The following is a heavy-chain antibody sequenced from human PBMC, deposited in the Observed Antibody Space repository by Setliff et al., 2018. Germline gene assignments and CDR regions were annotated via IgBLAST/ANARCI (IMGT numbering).Heavy chain of an antibody. CDR3: ARDTHQWDPLYFDS. Sequence: KNMGASVKVSCKASGGTFNSYAISWVRQAPGQGLEWMGIIDPSADYTNYAQKFRGRVTLTKDTSTNTKYMELRSLRSDDTAMYYCARDTHQWDPLYFDSWGQGTLVTVSS. CDR2: IDPSADYT. J-gene: IGHJ4*02. CDR1: GGTFNSYA. D-gene: IGHD1-26*01. V-gene: IGHV1-18*01.